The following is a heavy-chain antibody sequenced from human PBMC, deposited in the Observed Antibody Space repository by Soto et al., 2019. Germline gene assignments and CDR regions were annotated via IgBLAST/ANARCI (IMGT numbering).Heavy chain of an antibody. Sequence: PGEALKISCNASGYSFTSYWIGWVRQMPGKGLEWMGIIYAGDSDTRYSPSLQGQVTISADKSISTAYLQWSSLKASAPAMYYWARLAGYSSSWYDYWGQGPLVTAPQ. V-gene: IGHV5-51*01. J-gene: IGHJ4*02. D-gene: IGHD6-13*01. CDR1: GYSFTSYW. CDR2: IYAGDSDT. CDR3: ARLAGYSSSWYDY.